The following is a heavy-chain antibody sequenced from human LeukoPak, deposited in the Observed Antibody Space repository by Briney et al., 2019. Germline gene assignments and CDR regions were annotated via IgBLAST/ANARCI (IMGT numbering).Heavy chain of an antibody. J-gene: IGHJ4*02. V-gene: IGHV1-2*02. CDR3: TIARGAMIVVDPFDY. CDR2: INPNSGGT. CDR1: GYTFTGYY. Sequence: ASVKVSCKASGYTFTGYYMHWLRQAPRQGHDWMGWINPNSGGTNYGQKFQGRVTMTRDTSIRTAYMELRRLRSDDTAVYYCTIARGAMIVVDPFDYWGQGTLVTVSS. D-gene: IGHD3-22*01.